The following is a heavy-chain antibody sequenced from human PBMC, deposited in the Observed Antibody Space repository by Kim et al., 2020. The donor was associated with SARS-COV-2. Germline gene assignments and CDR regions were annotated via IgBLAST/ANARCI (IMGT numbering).Heavy chain of an antibody. CDR1: GFTFSSYA. V-gene: IGHV3-23*01. CDR3: AKTRKYYYDSSGYYFDY. CDR2: ISGSGGST. Sequence: GGSLRLSCAASGFTFSSYAMSWVRQAPGKGLEWVSAISGSGGSTYYADSVKGRFIISRDNSKNTLYLQMNSLRAEDTAVYYCAKTRKYYYDSSGYYFDYWGQGTLVTVSP. J-gene: IGHJ4*02. D-gene: IGHD3-22*01.